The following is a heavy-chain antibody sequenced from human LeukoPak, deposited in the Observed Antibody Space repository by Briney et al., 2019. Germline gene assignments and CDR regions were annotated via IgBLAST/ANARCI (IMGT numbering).Heavy chain of an antibody. V-gene: IGHV1-18*04. J-gene: IGHJ4*02. Sequence: GSVKVSCKASGYTFTSYGISWVRQAPGQELEWMGWISGYNGNTNYAQKVQGRVNMTTDISTSKAYMELRSMRSDDTAVYYCARAPRGYSYGYLDFWGQGSLVTVSS. D-gene: IGHD5-18*01. CDR3: ARAPRGYSYGYLDF. CDR1: GYTFTSYG. CDR2: ISGYNGNT.